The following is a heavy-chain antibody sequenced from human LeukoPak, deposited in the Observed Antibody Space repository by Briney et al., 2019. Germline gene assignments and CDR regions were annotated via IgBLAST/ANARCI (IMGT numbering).Heavy chain of an antibody. CDR3: AREGYCSSTSCPDAFDI. Sequence: SVKVSCKXSGGTFSSYAISWVRQAPGQGLEWMGRIIPIFGTANYAQKFQGRVTITADESTSTAYMELSSLRSEDTAVYYCAREGYCSSTSCPDAFDIWGQGTMVTVSS. V-gene: IGHV1-69*13. J-gene: IGHJ3*02. CDR2: IIPIFGTA. D-gene: IGHD2-2*01. CDR1: GGTFSSYA.